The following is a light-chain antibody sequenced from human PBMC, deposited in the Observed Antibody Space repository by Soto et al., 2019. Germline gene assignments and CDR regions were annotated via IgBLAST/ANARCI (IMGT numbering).Light chain of an antibody. J-gene: IGKJ4*01. Sequence: DIHMTQSPSSLPPSVGDRVTITYRASQSIDKYLNWYQQKPGKGPNLMIYAASNLRTGVPSRFSGSGSGTEFTLTISSLLPEDFATYFCQQSYSTPSLTFGGGTKLDIK. CDR3: QQSYSTPSLT. CDR2: AAS. V-gene: IGKV1-39*01. CDR1: QSIDKY.